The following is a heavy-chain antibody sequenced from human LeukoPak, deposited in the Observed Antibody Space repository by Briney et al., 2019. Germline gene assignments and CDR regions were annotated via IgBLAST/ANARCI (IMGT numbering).Heavy chain of an antibody. CDR3: ARTPYYYGSGSLPTC. V-gene: IGHV1-69*13. D-gene: IGHD3-10*01. CDR1: GGTFSSYA. Sequence: ASVKVSCKVSGGTFSSYAISWVRQAPGQGLEWMGGIIPIFGTANYAQKFQGRVTITADESTSTAYMELSSLRSEDTAVYYCARTPYYYGSGSLPTCWGQGTLVTVSS. J-gene: IGHJ4*02. CDR2: IIPIFGTA.